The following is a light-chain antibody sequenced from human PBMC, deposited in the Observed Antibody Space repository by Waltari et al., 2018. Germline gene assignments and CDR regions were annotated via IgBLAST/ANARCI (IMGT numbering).Light chain of an antibody. CDR1: QSVSVY. J-gene: IGKJ1*01. CDR2: DAS. Sequence: EVVLTQSPATLSLSPGDRATLSCRASQSVSVYLAWYQQKPGQAHRLLIYDASDRATGVPARFSGSGSGTDFTLTISSLEPEDFAVYYCQQRTDRPPVTFGQGTRVEMK. CDR3: QQRTDRPPVT. V-gene: IGKV3-11*01.